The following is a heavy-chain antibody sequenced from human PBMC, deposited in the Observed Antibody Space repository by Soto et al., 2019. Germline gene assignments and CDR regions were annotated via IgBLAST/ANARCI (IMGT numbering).Heavy chain of an antibody. CDR2: IKTIPDGGTK. CDR3: TTQPLYSDDDSGLDD. V-gene: IGHV3-15*01. Sequence: LRLSCEVSGLTLKKVVMNWVRQAPGKGLEWVGRIKTIPDGGTKEYGAPVKGRFSISRDDSKNTLFLQLNSLKIEDTAIYYYTTQPLYSDDDSGLDDWGRGTLVTVSS. J-gene: IGHJ4*02. CDR1: GLTLKKVV. D-gene: IGHD5-12*01.